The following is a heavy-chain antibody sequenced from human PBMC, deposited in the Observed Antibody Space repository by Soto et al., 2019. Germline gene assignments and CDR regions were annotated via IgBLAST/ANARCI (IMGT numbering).Heavy chain of an antibody. CDR2: INAYNGNT. Sequence: ASVRVSCKASGYTFTSWGISLVRQAPGQGLEWMGWINAYNGNTNYSQKFQGRVTITRDTSASTAYMELSSLRSEDTAVYYCARAPSWYNFDYWGQGTLVTVSS. CDR1: GYTFTSWG. J-gene: IGHJ4*02. CDR3: ARAPSWYNFDY. D-gene: IGHD6-13*01. V-gene: IGHV1-18*01.